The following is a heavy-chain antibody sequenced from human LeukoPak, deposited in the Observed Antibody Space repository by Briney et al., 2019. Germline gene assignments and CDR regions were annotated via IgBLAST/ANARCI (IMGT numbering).Heavy chain of an antibody. V-gene: IGHV4-34*01. CDR3: ASVYNDILTGYPYFDY. CDR1: GGSFSGYY. J-gene: IGHJ4*02. D-gene: IGHD3-9*01. Sequence: SETLSLTCAVYGGSFSGYYWSWIRQPPGKGLEWIGEINHSGSTNYNPSLKSRVTISVDTSKNQFSLKLSSVTAADTAVYYCASVYNDILTGYPYFDYWGQGTLVTVSS. CDR2: INHSGST.